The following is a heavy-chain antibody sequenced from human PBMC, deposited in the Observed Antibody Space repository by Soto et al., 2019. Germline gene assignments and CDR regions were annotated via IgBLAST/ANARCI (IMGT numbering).Heavy chain of an antibody. J-gene: IGHJ6*02. Sequence: GGSLRLSCAASGFTFSSYGMHWVRQAPGKGLEWVAVISYDGSNKYYADSVKGRFTISRDNSKNTLYLQMNSLRAEDTAVYYCAKEVWSGPMDVWSQGTTVTVSS. CDR3: AKEVWSGPMDV. D-gene: IGHD3-3*01. V-gene: IGHV3-30*18. CDR2: ISYDGSNK. CDR1: GFTFSSYG.